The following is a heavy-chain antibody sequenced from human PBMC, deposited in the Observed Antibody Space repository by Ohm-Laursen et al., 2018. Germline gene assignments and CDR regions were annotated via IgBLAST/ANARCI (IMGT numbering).Heavy chain of an antibody. V-gene: IGHV3-33*06. J-gene: IGHJ4*02. CDR1: GFTFSNYG. D-gene: IGHD2-15*01. Sequence: SLRLSCAASGFTFSNYGMHWVRQAPGKGLEWVAVIWYDGSSKYYADSVKGRFTISRDNSKNTLYLQMNSLRAEDTAVYYCAKDRGYCSGGSCLRFDYWGQGTLVTVSS. CDR2: IWYDGSSK. CDR3: AKDRGYCSGGSCLRFDY.